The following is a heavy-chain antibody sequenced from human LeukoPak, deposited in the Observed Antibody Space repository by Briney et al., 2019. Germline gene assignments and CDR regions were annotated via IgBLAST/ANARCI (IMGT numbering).Heavy chain of an antibody. J-gene: IGHJ4*02. V-gene: IGHV3-66*01. D-gene: IGHD1-26*01. CDR2: ISSGGST. CDR1: GFTVISNY. Sequence: GGSLRLSCAASGFTVISNYMTWVRQAPGKGLEWVSVISSGGSTYYADSVKGRFTISRDTSKNTLYLQMNSLRAEDTAVYYCARARGSFSFDSWGQGTLVTVSS. CDR3: ARARGSFSFDS.